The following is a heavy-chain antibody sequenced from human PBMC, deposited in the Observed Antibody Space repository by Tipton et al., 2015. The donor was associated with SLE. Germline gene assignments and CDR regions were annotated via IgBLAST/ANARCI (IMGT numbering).Heavy chain of an antibody. CDR1: GDSINSYY. V-gene: IGHV4-59*08. Sequence: TLSLTCTVSGDSINSYYWSWIRQPPGKGLEWIGYVFYTGSTNYNPSLKSRVTISVDTSKNQFSLKLNSVTAADTAVYYCARQTRYYTAWFDPWGQGTLVTVSS. CDR2: VFYTGST. D-gene: IGHD3/OR15-3a*01. CDR3: ARQTRYYTAWFDP. J-gene: IGHJ5*02.